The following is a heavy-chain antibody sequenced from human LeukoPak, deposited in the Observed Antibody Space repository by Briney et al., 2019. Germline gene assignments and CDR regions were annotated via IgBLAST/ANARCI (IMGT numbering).Heavy chain of an antibody. D-gene: IGHD4-17*01. CDR1: GLSISGQW. V-gene: IGHV3-7*05. Sequence: GGSLRLSCVASGLSISGQWMSWVRQAPGKGLEWEANINQDGSEKYYVDSVKGRFTISRDNAKNSVYLQMNCLRAGDTAVYYCARDKSYGDSEDYWGQGTLITVSS. CDR2: INQDGSEK. CDR3: ARDKSYGDSEDY. J-gene: IGHJ4*02.